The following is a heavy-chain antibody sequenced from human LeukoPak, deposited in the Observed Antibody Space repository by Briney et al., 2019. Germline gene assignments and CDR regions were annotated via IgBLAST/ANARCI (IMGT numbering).Heavy chain of an antibody. CDR2: IYYSGST. CDR3: GRAVDVRRYYYYYMDV. V-gene: IGHV4-59*11. CDR1: GGSISSHY. D-gene: IGHD5-24*01. J-gene: IGHJ6*03. Sequence: SETLSLTCTVSGGSISSHYWSWIRQPPGKGLEWIGYIYYSGSTNYNPSLKSRVTISVDTSKNQFSLKLSSVTAADTAVYYCGRAVDVRRYYYYYMDVWGKGTTVTVSS.